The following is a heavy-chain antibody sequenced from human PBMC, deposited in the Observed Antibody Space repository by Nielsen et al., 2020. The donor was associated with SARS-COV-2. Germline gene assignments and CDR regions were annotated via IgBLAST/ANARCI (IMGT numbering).Heavy chain of an antibody. D-gene: IGHD1-14*01. CDR1: GYTFTSYA. CDR2: INAGNGNT. Sequence: ASVKVSCKASGYTFTSYAMHWVRQAPGQRLEWMGWINAGNGNTKYSQDFQGRVTITRDTSATTAYMELSSLRFEDTAVYYCARKANYYYYMDVWGKGTTVTVSS. CDR3: ARKANYYYYMDV. V-gene: IGHV1-3*01. J-gene: IGHJ6*03.